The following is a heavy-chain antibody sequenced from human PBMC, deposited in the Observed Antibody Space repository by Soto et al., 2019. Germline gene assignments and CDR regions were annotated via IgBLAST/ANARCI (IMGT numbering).Heavy chain of an antibody. J-gene: IGHJ4*02. Sequence: QVQLVQSGAEVRKPGSSVRVSCKAAGGTFDTYAVSWVRQAPGQGLEWMGGIIPMFGIPYYAQRFQGRVTITADESTGTAYMELRSLRSEDTAVYFCARDRDFGNYFDSAYWGQGTLVTVSS. CDR1: GGTFDTYA. V-gene: IGHV1-69*01. D-gene: IGHD1-26*01. CDR2: IIPMFGIP. CDR3: ARDRDFGNYFDSAY.